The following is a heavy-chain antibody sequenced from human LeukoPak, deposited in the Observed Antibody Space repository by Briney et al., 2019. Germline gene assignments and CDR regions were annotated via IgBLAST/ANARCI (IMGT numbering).Heavy chain of an antibody. CDR2: INHSGST. J-gene: IGHJ6*03. CDR3: ARHGTYYDILTGSYYYYYMDV. CDR1: GGPFSGYY. D-gene: IGHD3-9*01. Sequence: PSETLSLTCAVYGGPFSGYYWSWIRQPPGKGLEWIGEINHSGSTNYNPSLKSRVTISVDTSKNQFSLKLSSVTAADTAVYYCARHGTYYDILTGSYYYYYMDVWGKGTTVTISS. V-gene: IGHV4-34*01.